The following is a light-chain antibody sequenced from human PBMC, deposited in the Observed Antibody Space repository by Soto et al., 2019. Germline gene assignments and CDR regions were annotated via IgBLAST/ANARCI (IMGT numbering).Light chain of an antibody. CDR2: EVS. CDR1: SSDVGTYNY. J-gene: IGLJ1*01. CDR3: SSYTSSSTYV. Sequence: QSALTQPASVSGSPGQSITISCTGTSSDVGTYNYVSWYQQHPGKAPKLMIYEVSYRPSGVSNRFSGSKSGNTASLTISGLQAEDEADYYCSSYTSSSTYVFGTGTQLTVL. V-gene: IGLV2-14*01.